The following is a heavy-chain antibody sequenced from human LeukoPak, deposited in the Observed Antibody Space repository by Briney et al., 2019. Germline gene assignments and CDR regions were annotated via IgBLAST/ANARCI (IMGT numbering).Heavy chain of an antibody. CDR3: AKAGPLLRYFDWLSHFDY. Sequence: GGSLRLSCAASGFTFSSYGMHWVRQAPGKGLEWVAFIRYDGSNKYYADPVKGRFTISRDNSKNTLYLQMNSLRAEDTAVYYCAKAGPLLRYFDWLSHFDYWGQGTLVTVSS. D-gene: IGHD3-9*01. CDR1: GFTFSSYG. J-gene: IGHJ4*02. V-gene: IGHV3-30*02. CDR2: IRYDGSNK.